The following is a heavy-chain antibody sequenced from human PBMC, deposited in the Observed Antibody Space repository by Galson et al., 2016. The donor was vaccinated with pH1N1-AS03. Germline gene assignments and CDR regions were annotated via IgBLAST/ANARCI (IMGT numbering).Heavy chain of an antibody. J-gene: IGHJ4*02. D-gene: IGHD1-26*01. CDR1: GASISSGGLS. CDR3: ARGREQLMYYFDY. CDR2: VYYTGST. Sequence: LSLTCAVSGASISSGGLSWSWIRQPPGKGLEWIGYVYYTGSTYSKPSLKSRIFISAGTSKNQFSLSLGSVTAADTAVYYCARGREQLMYYFDYWGQGILVTVSS. V-gene: IGHV4-30-4*07.